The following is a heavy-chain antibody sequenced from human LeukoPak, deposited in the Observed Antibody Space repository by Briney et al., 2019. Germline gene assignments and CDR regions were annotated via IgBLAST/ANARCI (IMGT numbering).Heavy chain of an antibody. CDR3: AKSGSGWYRIDC. D-gene: IGHD6-19*01. CDR1: GFTFSSYA. CDR2: ISGSGDST. J-gene: IGHJ4*02. Sequence: GGSLRLSCAASGFTFSSYAMSWVRQALGKGLEWVSAISGSGDSTYYADSVKGRFTISRDNSKNTLYLQMNSLRAADTAVYYCAKSGSGWYRIDCWGQGTLVTVSS. V-gene: IGHV3-23*01.